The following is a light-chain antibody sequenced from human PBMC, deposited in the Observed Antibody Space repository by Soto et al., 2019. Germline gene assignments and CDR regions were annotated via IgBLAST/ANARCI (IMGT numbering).Light chain of an antibody. V-gene: IGKV3-20*01. J-gene: IGKJ1*01. CDR1: QSVSSDY. Sequence: EIVLTQSPGTLSLSPGERAPLSCRASQSVSSDYLAWYQHKPGQAPRLLIYGASSRATGIPDRFSGSGSGTDFTLTISRMEPEDFAVYYCQQYGSSPKTFGQGTKVEMK. CDR2: GAS. CDR3: QQYGSSPKT.